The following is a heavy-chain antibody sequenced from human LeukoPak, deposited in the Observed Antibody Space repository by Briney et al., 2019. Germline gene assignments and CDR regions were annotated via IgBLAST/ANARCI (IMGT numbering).Heavy chain of an antibody. CDR3: AKYMYSSGPGVDYGMDV. V-gene: IGHV3-23*01. Sequence: PGGSLRLSCAASGFTFSSYAMSWVRQAPGKGLEWVSAISGSGGSTYYADSVRGRFTISRDTSKHTLYMQRNILGAEATALYYLAKYMYSSGPGVDYGMDVWGQGTTVTVSS. CDR1: GFTFSSYA. D-gene: IGHD6-19*01. CDR2: ISGSGGST. J-gene: IGHJ6*02.